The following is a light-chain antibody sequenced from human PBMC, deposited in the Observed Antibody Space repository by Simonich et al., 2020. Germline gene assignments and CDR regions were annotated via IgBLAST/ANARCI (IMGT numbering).Light chain of an antibody. J-gene: IGLJ2*01. CDR2: EGN. CDR1: SSDVGSYNL. Sequence: QSALPQPASVSGSPGQSITISCTGTSSDVGSYNLFSLYQPHPGKAPKLMIYEGNKRPSGVSNRFAGSKSGNTASLTISGLQAEDEADYYCCSYAGSSTVVFGGGTKLTVL. CDR3: CSYAGSSTVV. V-gene: IGLV2-23*01.